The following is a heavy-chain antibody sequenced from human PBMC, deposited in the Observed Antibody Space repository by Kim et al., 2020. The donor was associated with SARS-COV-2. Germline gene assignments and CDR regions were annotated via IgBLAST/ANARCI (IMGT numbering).Heavy chain of an antibody. D-gene: IGHD6-13*01. CDR3: TTEAAAGTTSFYYYYYGMDV. CDR2: IKSKTDGGTT. Sequence: GGSLRLSYAASGFTFSNAWMSWVRQAPGKGLEWVGRIKSKTDGGTTDYAAPVKGRFTISRDDSKNTLYLQMNSLKTEDTAVYYCTTEAAAGTTSFYYYYYGMDVWGQGTTVTVSS. V-gene: IGHV3-15*01. J-gene: IGHJ6*02. CDR1: GFTFSNAW.